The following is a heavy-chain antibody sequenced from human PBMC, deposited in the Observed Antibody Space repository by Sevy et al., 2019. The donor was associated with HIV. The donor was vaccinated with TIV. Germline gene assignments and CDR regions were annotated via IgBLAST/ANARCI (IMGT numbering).Heavy chain of an antibody. Sequence: GGSLRLSCAASGFTFSSYGMHWVRQAPGKGLEWVAVIWYDGINRYYADSVKARFTISRDNSKNTLYLQMNSLRAEDTAVYYCARDNLLPIMVSMVRGALSYYFDYWGQGTLVTVSS. CDR3: ARDNLLPIMVSMVRGALSYYFDY. V-gene: IGHV3-33*01. CDR1: GFTFSSYG. D-gene: IGHD3-10*01. CDR2: IWYDGINR. J-gene: IGHJ4*02.